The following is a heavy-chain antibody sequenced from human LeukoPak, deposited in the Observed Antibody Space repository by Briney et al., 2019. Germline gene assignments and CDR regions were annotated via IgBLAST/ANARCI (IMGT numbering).Heavy chain of an antibody. CDR1: GFTVSSNF. CDR2: IYSGGTT. D-gene: IGHD3-9*01. V-gene: IGHV3-66*02. CDR3: ASSYLGILTGYSY. Sequence: PGGSLRLSCAASGFTVSSNFMSWVRQAPGKGLEWVSVIYSGGTTYYADSVMGRFTISRDNSKNTLYLQMNSLRADDTAVYYCASSYLGILTGYSYWGQGTLVTVSS. J-gene: IGHJ4*02.